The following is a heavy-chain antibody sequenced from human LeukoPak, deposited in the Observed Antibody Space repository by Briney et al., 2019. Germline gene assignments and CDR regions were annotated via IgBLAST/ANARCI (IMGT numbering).Heavy chain of an antibody. D-gene: IGHD6-19*01. CDR3: ASWGWGSRSYSSGWYHFWTDPAAFDI. CDR1: GYTFTNYW. V-gene: IGHV1-46*01. Sequence: ASVRVSCKASGYTFTNYWIYWVRQAPGQGLEWMGIINPSGGSTNYAQRFQGRATMTRDTSISTAYMELSRLRSDDTAVYYCASWGWGSRSYSSGWYHFWTDPAAFDIWGQGTMVTVSS. J-gene: IGHJ3*02. CDR2: INPSGGST.